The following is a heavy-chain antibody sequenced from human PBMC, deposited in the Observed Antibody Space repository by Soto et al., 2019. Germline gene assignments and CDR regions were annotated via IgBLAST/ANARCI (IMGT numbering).Heavy chain of an antibody. D-gene: IGHD1-26*01. CDR1: GLIFSNAW. Sequence: GGSLRLSCAASGLIFSNAWMYWVRQAPGKGLEWVGRIKSKTEGGTTDYAAPVKGRFTISRDDSEDILFLQMSSLKTEDTDVYYCTVRHGGSYFGYFDSWGQGTLVTVSS. V-gene: IGHV3-15*01. J-gene: IGHJ4*02. CDR2: IKSKTEGGTT. CDR3: TVRHGGSYFGYFDS.